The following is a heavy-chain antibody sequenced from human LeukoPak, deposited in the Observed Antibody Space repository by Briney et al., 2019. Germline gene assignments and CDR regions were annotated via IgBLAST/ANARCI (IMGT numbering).Heavy chain of an antibody. J-gene: IGHJ4*02. CDR3: ARGFGREWGGEY. CDR2: IFTSGST. V-gene: IGHV4-4*07. D-gene: IGHD3-16*01. CDR1: GGSITGYY. Sequence: PSETLSLTCTVSGGSITGYYWSWIRQPAGKGVEWIGRIFTSGSTDYNPSLKSRVTMSVDTSKNQFSLTLSSVTAADTAVYYCARGFGREWGGEYWGQGTLVTVSS.